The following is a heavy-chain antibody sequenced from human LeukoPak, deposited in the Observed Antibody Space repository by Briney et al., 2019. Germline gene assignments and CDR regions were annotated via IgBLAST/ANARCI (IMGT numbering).Heavy chain of an antibody. J-gene: IGHJ3*02. CDR2: LNPNSGGT. V-gene: IGHV1-2*02. Sequence: ASVKVSCKASGYTFTGYYLHWVRQAPGQGPEWLGWLNPNSGGTKYAQKFQGRVSMTRDTSISTAYMELSRLRSDDTAMYYCASIVSGRHDAFDIWGQGTMVTVSS. CDR3: ASIVSGRHDAFDI. D-gene: IGHD3-10*01. CDR1: GYTFTGYY.